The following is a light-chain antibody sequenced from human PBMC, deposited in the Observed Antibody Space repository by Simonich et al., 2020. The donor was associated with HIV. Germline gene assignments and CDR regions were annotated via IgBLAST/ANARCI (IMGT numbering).Light chain of an antibody. CDR2: DAS. Sequence: EIVLTQSPGTLSLSPGERATLSCRASQGISSSYLAWYQQRPGLAPRRLIYDASNRATGTPARFSGGGAGTDFTLTISSLEPEDFAVYYCQQRSDWPLTFGGGTKVEIK. CDR3: QQRSDWPLT. J-gene: IGKJ4*01. V-gene: IGKV3D-11*01. CDR1: QGISSSY.